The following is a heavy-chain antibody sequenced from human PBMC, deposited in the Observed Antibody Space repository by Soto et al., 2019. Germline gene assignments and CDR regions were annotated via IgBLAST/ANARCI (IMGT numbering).Heavy chain of an antibody. V-gene: IGHV3-20*04. J-gene: IGHJ5*02. CDR1: GFIFDDYG. CDR3: ARGAPEITFTVPYRFDP. D-gene: IGHD3-10*01. CDR2: VNWNGAIT. Sequence: EVQLVDSGGGVVRPGGSLRLSCAASGFIFDDYGMTWVRQAPGKGLEWVSGVNWNGAITGYADSVKGRFTISRDNAKNSLYLQMNSLRAEDTALYYCARGAPEITFTVPYRFDPWGQGTLVTVSS.